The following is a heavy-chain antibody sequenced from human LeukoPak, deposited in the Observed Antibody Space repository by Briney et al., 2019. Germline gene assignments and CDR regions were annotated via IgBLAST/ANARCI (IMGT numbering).Heavy chain of an antibody. V-gene: IGHV4-59*01. CDR3: ATTFEGNFDY. J-gene: IGHJ4*02. CDR2: IYYSGST. Sequence: PSETLSLTCTVSGGSISSYYWSWIRQPPGKGLEWIGYIYYSGSTNYSPSLKSRVTISVDTSKNQFSLKLSSVTAADTAVYYCATTFEGNFDYWGQGTLVTVSS. D-gene: IGHD3-10*01. CDR1: GGSISSYY.